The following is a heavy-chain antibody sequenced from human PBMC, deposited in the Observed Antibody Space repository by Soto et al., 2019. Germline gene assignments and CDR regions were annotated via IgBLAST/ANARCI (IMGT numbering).Heavy chain of an antibody. V-gene: IGHV4-59*12. D-gene: IGHD1-7*01. Sequence: PSETLSLTCRVSGGSISNDYWTWIRQPPGKGPEWIGYIYKGGSINYNPSLKSRVTISVDTSNNQFSLKLSSVTAADTAVYYCARVLSGITGTTYYFDYWGQGTLVTVSS. CDR3: ARVLSGITGTTYYFDY. CDR2: IYKGGSI. J-gene: IGHJ4*02. CDR1: GGSISNDY.